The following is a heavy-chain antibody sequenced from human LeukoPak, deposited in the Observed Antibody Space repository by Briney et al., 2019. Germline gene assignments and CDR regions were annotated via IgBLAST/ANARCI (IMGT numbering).Heavy chain of an antibody. CDR1: GFTLSSYG. Sequence: PGGSLRLSCAASGFTLSSYGMHWVRQAPGKALEGVANIKNDGSEEYYVDSVKGRFTISRDNAKNSMFLQMNSLTVEDTAVYYGARAIRGSAVDTGDRWGQGTLVTVSS. V-gene: IGHV3-7*01. CDR3: ARAIRGSAVDTGDR. J-gene: IGHJ4*02. CDR2: IKNDGSEE. D-gene: IGHD3-10*01.